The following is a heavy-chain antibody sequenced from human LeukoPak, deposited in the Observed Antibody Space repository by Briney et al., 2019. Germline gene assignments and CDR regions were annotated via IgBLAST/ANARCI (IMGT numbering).Heavy chain of an antibody. V-gene: IGHV3-23*01. J-gene: IGHJ4*02. CDR2: ISGSGSST. CDR3: AKELQYPGLVGY. Sequence: PGGSLRLSCAASGFTFSSYAMSWVRLAPGKGLECVSGISGSGSSTYYADSVKGRFTISRDNSKNTLYLQMSSLRAEDTAVYYCAKELQYPGLVGYWGQGTLVTVSS. CDR1: GFTFSSYA. D-gene: IGHD4-11*01.